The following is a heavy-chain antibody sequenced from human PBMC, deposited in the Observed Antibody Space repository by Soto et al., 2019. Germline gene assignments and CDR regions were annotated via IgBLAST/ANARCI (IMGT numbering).Heavy chain of an antibody. D-gene: IGHD3-16*01. CDR1: GASISGFY. CDR3: VRHGKKTLRDWFDP. V-gene: IGHV4-4*07. Sequence: SETLSLTCTVSGASISGFYWSWIRKSAGKGLEWIGRIYATGTTDYNLSLKSRVMMSVDTSKKQFSLKLRSVTAADTAVYSCVRHGKKTLRDWFDPWGQGISVTVSS. CDR2: IYATGTT. J-gene: IGHJ5*02.